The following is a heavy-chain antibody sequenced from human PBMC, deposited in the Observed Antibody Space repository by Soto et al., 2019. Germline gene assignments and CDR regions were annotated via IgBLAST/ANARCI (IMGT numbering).Heavy chain of an antibody. CDR3: ARGGGSSSSYYYYGMDV. V-gene: IGHV4-34*01. CDR2: INHSGST. Sequence: SETLSLTCAVYGGSFSGYYWSWIRQPPGKGLEWIGEINHSGSTNYNPSLKSRVTISVDTSKNQFSLKLSSVTAADTAVYYCARGGGSSSSYYYYGMDVWGQGTTVTVS. D-gene: IGHD6-6*01. CDR1: GGSFSGYY. J-gene: IGHJ6*02.